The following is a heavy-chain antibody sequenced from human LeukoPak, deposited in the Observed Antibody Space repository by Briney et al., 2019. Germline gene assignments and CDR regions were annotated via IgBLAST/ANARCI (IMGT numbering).Heavy chain of an antibody. Sequence: GGSLRLSCAASGFTFSSYGMHWVRQAPGKGLEWVAVIWYDGSNKYYADSVKGRFTISRDNSKNTLYLQMNSLRAEDTAVYYCAKDHWGGGSPKSNWFDPWGQGTLVTVSS. D-gene: IGHD1-26*01. CDR3: AKDHWGGGSPKSNWFDP. J-gene: IGHJ5*02. CDR2: IWYDGSNK. V-gene: IGHV3-33*06. CDR1: GFTFSSYG.